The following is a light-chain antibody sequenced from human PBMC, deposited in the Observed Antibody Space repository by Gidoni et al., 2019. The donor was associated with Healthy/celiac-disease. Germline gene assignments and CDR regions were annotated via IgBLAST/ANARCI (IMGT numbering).Light chain of an antibody. V-gene: IGKV3-20*01. Sequence: IALTQSPGTLSLSPGERATLSCRDSQSVSSSYLAWYQQNPGQAPRLLLDGASSRATGIPDRFSGSGSGTDFTLTISRLEPEYFALYYCQHHGSSLRITFGQGTRLEIK. J-gene: IGKJ5*01. CDR3: QHHGSSLRIT. CDR1: QSVSSSY. CDR2: GAS.